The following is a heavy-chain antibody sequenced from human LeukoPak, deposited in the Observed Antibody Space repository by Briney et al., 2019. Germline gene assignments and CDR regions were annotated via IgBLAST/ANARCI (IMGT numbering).Heavy chain of an antibody. Sequence: SETLSLTCAVYGGSFSGYYWSWIRQPPGKGLEWIGEINHSGSTNYNPSLKSRVTISVDTSKNQFSLKLSSVTAADTAVYYCARGRRGSYRSYYYYYCMDVWGKGTTVTVSS. CDR1: GGSFSGYY. D-gene: IGHD1-26*01. J-gene: IGHJ6*03. CDR2: INHSGST. V-gene: IGHV4-34*01. CDR3: ARGRRGSYRSYYYYYCMDV.